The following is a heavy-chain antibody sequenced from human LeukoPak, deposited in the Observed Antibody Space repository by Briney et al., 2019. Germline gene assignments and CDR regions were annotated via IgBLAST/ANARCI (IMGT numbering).Heavy chain of an antibody. D-gene: IGHD6-25*01. J-gene: IGHJ3*02. V-gene: IGHV4-59*08. Sequence: SETLSLTCTVSGASMNSYYWNWIRQPPGKGLEWIGYIYYSGTTNYNPSLKSRVTISVDTSKNQFSLKLRFVTAADTAVYYCARTYSSGAFDIWGQGTMVTVSS. CDR2: IYYSGTT. CDR1: GASMNSYY. CDR3: ARTYSSGAFDI.